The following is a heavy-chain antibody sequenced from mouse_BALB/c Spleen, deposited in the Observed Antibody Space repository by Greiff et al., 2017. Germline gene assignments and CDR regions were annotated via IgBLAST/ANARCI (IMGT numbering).Heavy chain of an antibody. V-gene: IGHV14-1*02. D-gene: IGHD2-2*01. CDR1: GFNIKDYY. CDR2: IDPENGNT. Sequence: EVKLEESGAELVRPGALVKLSCKASGFNIKDYYMHWVKQRPEQGLEWIGWIDPENGNTIYDPKFQGKASITADTSSNTAYLQLSSLTSDDSAVYFCARSRGGYDVYYFDYWGQGTTLTVSS. CDR3: ARSRGGYDVYYFDY. J-gene: IGHJ2*01.